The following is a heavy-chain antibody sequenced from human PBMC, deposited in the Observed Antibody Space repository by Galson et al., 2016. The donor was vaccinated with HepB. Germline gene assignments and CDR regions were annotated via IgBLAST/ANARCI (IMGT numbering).Heavy chain of an antibody. J-gene: IGHJ3*02. V-gene: IGHV3-33*01. CDR3: ARRLPIARLLWGVHGALDI. Sequence: SLRLSCAASGMTFSNYGMHWVRQAPGRGLEWVAGIWYDGSKKYYGDSVKGRFTVSRDNSNNTSSLQMNSLRGDDTAVYYCARRLPIARLLWGVHGALDIWGQGTTVSVSS. CDR2: IWYDGSKK. D-gene: IGHD2/OR15-2a*01. CDR1: GMTFSNYG.